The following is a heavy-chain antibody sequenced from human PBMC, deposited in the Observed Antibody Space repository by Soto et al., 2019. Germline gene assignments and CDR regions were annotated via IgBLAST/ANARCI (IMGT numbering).Heavy chain of an antibody. Sequence: EASVKVSCKASGYTFTSYDINWVRQATGQGLEWMGWMNPNSGNTGYAQKFQGRVTMTRNTSISTAYMELSSLRSEDTAVYYCARRREYYYDSSGYPLIRLRGILLVDDALDIWG. V-gene: IGHV1-8*01. D-gene: IGHD3-22*01. J-gene: IGHJ3*02. CDR3: ARRREYYYDSSGYPLIRLRGILLVDDALDI. CDR2: MNPNSGNT. CDR1: GYTFTSYD.